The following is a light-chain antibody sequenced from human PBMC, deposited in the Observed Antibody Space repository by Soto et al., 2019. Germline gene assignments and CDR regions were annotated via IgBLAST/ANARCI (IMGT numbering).Light chain of an antibody. V-gene: IGKV3-11*01. Sequence: EVVLSQSPATLSLSPGERATLSCRASQGVSRYLAWYQQKPGQSPRLLIYDTSNRATGIPARFSGSGSGTEFTLTISSLQSEDFAVYYCQQYNSWPLTFGGGTKVDIK. CDR1: QGVSRY. CDR3: QQYNSWPLT. CDR2: DTS. J-gene: IGKJ4*01.